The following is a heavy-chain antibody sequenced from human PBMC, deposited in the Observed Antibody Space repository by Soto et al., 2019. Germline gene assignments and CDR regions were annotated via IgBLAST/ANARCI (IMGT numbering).Heavy chain of an antibody. Sequence: QVQLQESGPGLVKPSQTLSLTCTVSGGSISSGGYFWSWIRQHSGKGLEWIGNIYNTGKTYYNPSLESRVTILVDTSENQFSLQLTSVTAADTAVYYCARDVGVTARFDPWGQGTLVTVSS. V-gene: IGHV4-31*03. D-gene: IGHD2-21*02. CDR2: IYNTGKT. CDR3: ARDVGVTARFDP. CDR1: GGSISSGGYF. J-gene: IGHJ5*02.